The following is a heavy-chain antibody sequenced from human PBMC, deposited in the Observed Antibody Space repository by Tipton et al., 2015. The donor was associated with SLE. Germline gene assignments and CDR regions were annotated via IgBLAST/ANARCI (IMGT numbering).Heavy chain of an antibody. CDR1: GFTFSSYA. CDR2: ISYDGSNK. Sequence: SGFTFSSYAMHWVRQAPGKGLEWVAVISYDGSNKYYADSVKGRFTISRDNSKNTLYLQMNSLRAEDTAVYYCARGNCSGGSCSLDYWGQGTLVTVSS. J-gene: IGHJ4*02. V-gene: IGHV3-30-3*01. D-gene: IGHD2-15*01. CDR3: ARGNCSGGSCSLDY.